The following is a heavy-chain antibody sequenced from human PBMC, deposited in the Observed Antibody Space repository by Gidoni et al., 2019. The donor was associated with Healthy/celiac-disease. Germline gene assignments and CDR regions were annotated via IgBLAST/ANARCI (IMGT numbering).Heavy chain of an antibody. CDR2: ISGSGGST. CDR3: AKVGYSSSWYGFDWYFDL. J-gene: IGHJ2*01. D-gene: IGHD6-13*01. CDR1: GFTFSRYA. V-gene: IGHV3-23*01. Sequence: EVQRLEAGGGVVQPGGSVRLSCEATGFTFSRYAMSWVRQAPGKGLEWVSAISGSGGSTYYADSVKGRFTISRDNSKNTLYLQMNSLRAEDTAVYYCAKVGYSSSWYGFDWYFDLWGRGTLVTVSS.